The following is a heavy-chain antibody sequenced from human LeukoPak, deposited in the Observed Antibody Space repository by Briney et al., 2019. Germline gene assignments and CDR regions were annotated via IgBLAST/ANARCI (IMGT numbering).Heavy chain of an antibody. CDR1: GGSFGVYY. CDR2: INHSGST. D-gene: IGHD6-13*01. J-gene: IGHJ6*03. Sequence: PSETLSLTCAVYGGSFGVYYWSWIRQPPGKGLEWIGEINHSGSTNYNPSLKSRVTISVDTSKNQFSLKLSSVTAADTAVYYCARALLSSSWYKYYYYYYMDVWGKGTTVTVSS. CDR3: ARALLSSSWYKYYYYYYMDV. V-gene: IGHV4-34*01.